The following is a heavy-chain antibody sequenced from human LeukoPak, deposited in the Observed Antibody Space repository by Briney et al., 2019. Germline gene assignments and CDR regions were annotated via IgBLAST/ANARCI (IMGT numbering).Heavy chain of an antibody. CDR3: ARGPYYYDSSGSDAFDI. Sequence: PSETLSLTCAVYGGSFSGYYWSWIRQPPGKGLEWIGEINHSGSTNYNPSLKSRVTISVDTSKNQFSPKLSSVTAADTAVYYCARGPYYYDSSGSDAFDIWGQGTMVTVSS. CDR2: INHSGST. J-gene: IGHJ3*02. CDR1: GGSFSGYY. D-gene: IGHD3-22*01. V-gene: IGHV4-34*01.